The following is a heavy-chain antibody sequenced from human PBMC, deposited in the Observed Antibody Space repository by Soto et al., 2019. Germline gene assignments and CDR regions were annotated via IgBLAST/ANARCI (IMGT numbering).Heavy chain of an antibody. CDR3: ARGLSYYYDFDGGNDAFDI. Sequence: QVQLVQSGAEVKKPGSSVKVSCKDSADTFHLYAFYWVRQAPGQGFEWLGGITPIFEKTFYSQNFEARVTITADKTTSTGYMELSGLTSDDSAVYYCARGLSYYYDFDGGNDAFDIWGQGTTVTVSS. V-gene: IGHV1-69*06. CDR2: ITPIFEKT. J-gene: IGHJ3*02. CDR1: ADTFHLYA. D-gene: IGHD3-22*01.